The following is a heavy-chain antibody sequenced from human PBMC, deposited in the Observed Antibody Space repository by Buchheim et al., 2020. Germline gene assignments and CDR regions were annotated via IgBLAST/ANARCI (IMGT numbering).Heavy chain of an antibody. CDR3: AKEVRPNDF. Sequence: EVHLVQSGGGLVQPGGSLRLSCEASGFTFSSAAMTWVRQAPGKGLEWVSSLTISGDFTYYADSGRGRFSIFRDNSKNTLYLQMNSLRAEDTAVYYCAKEVRPNDFWGQGTL. J-gene: IGHJ4*02. V-gene: IGHV3-23*04. CDR1: GFTFSSAA. CDR2: LTISGDFT.